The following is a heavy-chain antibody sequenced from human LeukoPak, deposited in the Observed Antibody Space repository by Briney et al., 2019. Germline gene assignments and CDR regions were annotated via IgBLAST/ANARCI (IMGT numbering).Heavy chain of an antibody. CDR3: ASRKRGYSGYDFEDFDY. D-gene: IGHD5-12*01. CDR2: IYTSGST. CDR1: GGSISSYY. Sequence: SETLSLTCTVSGGSISSYYWSWIRQPDGKGLEWIGRIYTSGSTNYNPSLKSRVTMSVDTSKNQFSLKLSSVTAADTAVYYCASRKRGYSGYDFEDFDYWGQGTLVTVSS. J-gene: IGHJ4*02. V-gene: IGHV4-4*07.